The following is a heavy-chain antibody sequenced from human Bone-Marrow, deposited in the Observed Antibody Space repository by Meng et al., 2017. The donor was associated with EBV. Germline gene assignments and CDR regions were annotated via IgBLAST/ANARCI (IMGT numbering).Heavy chain of an antibody. CDR2: ISTSSSTI. Sequence: QEQLVESGGGLVKPGGSLRLSCAASGFTFSYYYISWIRQAPGKGLEWVSDISTSSSTIHYADSVKGRFTISWDNTNNSLYLQMNSLRADDTAVYYCARGNYVFDYWGQGALVTVSS. V-gene: IGHV3-11*01. J-gene: IGHJ4*02. D-gene: IGHD3-16*01. CDR1: GFTFSYYY. CDR3: ARGNYVFDY.